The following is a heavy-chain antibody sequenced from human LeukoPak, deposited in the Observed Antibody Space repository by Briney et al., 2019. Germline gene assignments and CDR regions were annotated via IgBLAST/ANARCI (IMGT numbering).Heavy chain of an antibody. CDR2: IKQDGSEQ. CDR1: GFTVSSNY. J-gene: IGHJ2*01. D-gene: IGHD7-27*01. V-gene: IGHV3-7*01. CDR3: ARNDWGLGSFWYFTL. Sequence: GGSLRLSCAASGFTVSSNYMSWVRQAPGKGLEWVAYIKQDGSEQHYVGSLKGRFTISRDNARNSLFLQLNSLRAEDTAVYFCARNDWGLGSFWYFTLWGRGTLVTVSS.